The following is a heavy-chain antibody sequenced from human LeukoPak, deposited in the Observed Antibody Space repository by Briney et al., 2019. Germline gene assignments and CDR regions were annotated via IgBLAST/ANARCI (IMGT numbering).Heavy chain of an antibody. V-gene: IGHV1-8*01. Sequence: GASVKVSCKTSGYTFTRIDINWVRQATGQGLEWMGWMNPDNGNTDYAQKFQGRVTMTRNTSIDTVYLELSNLRSEDTAVYYCARGEYMYGHEIDHWGQGTLVTVSS. CDR2: MNPDNGNT. CDR3: ARGEYMYGHEIDH. CDR1: GYTFTRID. D-gene: IGHD2-8*01. J-gene: IGHJ4*02.